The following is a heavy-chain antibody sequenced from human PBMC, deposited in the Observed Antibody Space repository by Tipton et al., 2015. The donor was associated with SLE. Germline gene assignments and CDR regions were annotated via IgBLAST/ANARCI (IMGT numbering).Heavy chain of an antibody. CDR1: GGSISSYY. D-gene: IGHD6-19*01. CDR3: ARVIAVASVGFDY. J-gene: IGHJ4*02. Sequence: TLSLTCTVSGGSISSYYWSWIRQPPGKGLEWIGYIYYSGSTNYNPSLKSLVTISVDTSKNQFSLKLSSVTAADTAVYYCARVIAVASVGFDYWGQGTLVTVSS. CDR2: IYYSGST. V-gene: IGHV4-59*01.